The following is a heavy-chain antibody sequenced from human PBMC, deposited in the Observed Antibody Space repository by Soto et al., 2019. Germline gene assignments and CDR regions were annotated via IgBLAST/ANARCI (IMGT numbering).Heavy chain of an antibody. J-gene: IGHJ6*02. Sequence: QVQLVEPGGGVVQPGRSLRLSCAASGFTFSSYAMHWVRQAPGKGLEWVAVISYDGSNKYYADSVKGRFTISRDNSKNTLYLQMNSLRAEDTAVYYCASLGGAVAGNSPYYYYYGMDVWGQGTTVTVSS. D-gene: IGHD6-19*01. CDR3: ASLGGAVAGNSPYYYYYGMDV. V-gene: IGHV3-30-3*01. CDR1: GFTFSSYA. CDR2: ISYDGSNK.